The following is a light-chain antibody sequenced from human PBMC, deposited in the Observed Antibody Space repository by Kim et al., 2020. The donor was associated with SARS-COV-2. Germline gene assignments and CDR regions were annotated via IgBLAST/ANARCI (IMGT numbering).Light chain of an antibody. Sequence: VPITSTGSSSNSAAGYDVHWYQQLPGTAPQLLIYGNSNRPSGVPDRFSGSKSGTSASLAITGLQAEDEADYYCQSYDSSLSALYVFGTGTKVTVL. CDR1: SSNSAAGYD. V-gene: IGLV1-40*01. CDR3: QSYDSSLSALYV. J-gene: IGLJ1*01. CDR2: GNS.